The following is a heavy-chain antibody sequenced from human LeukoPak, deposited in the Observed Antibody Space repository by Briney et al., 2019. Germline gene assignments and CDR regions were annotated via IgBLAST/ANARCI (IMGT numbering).Heavy chain of an antibody. CDR2: IYSGGST. CDR1: GFTASSNY. V-gene: IGHV3-66*01. Sequence: PGRSLRLSCAASGFTASSNYMSWVRHAPGKGLEWVSVIYSGGSTYYADSVKGRFTISRDNSKNTLYLQMNSLRAEDTAVYYCARVGPSMIVVVTPNWYFDLWGRGTLVTVSS. D-gene: IGHD3-22*01. J-gene: IGHJ2*01. CDR3: ARVGPSMIVVVTPNWYFDL.